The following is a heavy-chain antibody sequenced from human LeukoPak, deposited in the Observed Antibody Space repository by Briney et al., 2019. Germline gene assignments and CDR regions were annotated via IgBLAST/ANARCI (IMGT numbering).Heavy chain of an antibody. J-gene: IGHJ4*02. CDR2: ISYDGSNK. D-gene: IGHD3-3*01. CDR3: AKDQHHYDFWSGFDY. V-gene: IGHV3-30*04. CDR1: GFTFSSYA. Sequence: AGGSLRLSCAASGFTFSSYAMHWVRQAPGKGLEWVAVISYDGSNKYYADSVKGRFTISRDNSKNTLYLQMNSLRAEDTAVYYCAKDQHHYDFWSGFDYWGQGTLVTVSS.